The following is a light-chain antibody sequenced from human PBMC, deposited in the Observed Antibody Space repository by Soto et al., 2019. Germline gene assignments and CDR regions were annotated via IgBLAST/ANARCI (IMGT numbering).Light chain of an antibody. CDR3: QQYQNLPYT. V-gene: IGKV1-33*01. CDR2: DSF. CDR1: QDINTY. J-gene: IGKJ2*01. Sequence: DIQMTQSPSSLSASVGDRVTISCQASQDINTYLNWYQQKPGKAPNLLIYDSFNLETGVPSRFSGSGSGTDFTLTISSLQHEDIGTFYCQQYQNLPYTFGQGTKLEIK.